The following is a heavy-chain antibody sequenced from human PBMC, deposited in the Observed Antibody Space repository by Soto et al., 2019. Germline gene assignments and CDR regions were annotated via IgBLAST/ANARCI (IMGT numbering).Heavy chain of an antibody. V-gene: IGHV3-30*18. CDR3: AKNKKQQPFPYYMDV. D-gene: IGHD6-13*01. J-gene: IGHJ6*03. CDR1: GFTFSSYG. Sequence: PGGSLRLSCAASGFTFSSYGMHWVRQAPGKGLEWVAVISYDGSNKYYADSVKGRFTISRDNSRNTLYLQMNSLRAEDTAVNYCAKNKKQQPFPYYMDVWGKGTTVTVSS. CDR2: ISYDGSNK.